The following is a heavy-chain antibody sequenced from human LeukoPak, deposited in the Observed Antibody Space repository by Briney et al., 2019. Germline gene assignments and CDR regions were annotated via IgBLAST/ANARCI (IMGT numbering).Heavy chain of an antibody. CDR3: ARAVGVWGSYRYSYYFDY. Sequence: GGSLRLSCAASGFTFSSYWMTWVHQAPGKGLEWVANIKQDGSEKYYVDSVKGRFTISRDNAKNSLYLQMNSLRAEDTAVYYCARAVGVWGSYRYSYYFDYWGQGTLVTVSS. CDR2: IKQDGSEK. V-gene: IGHV3-7*01. D-gene: IGHD3-16*02. CDR1: GFTFSSYW. J-gene: IGHJ4*02.